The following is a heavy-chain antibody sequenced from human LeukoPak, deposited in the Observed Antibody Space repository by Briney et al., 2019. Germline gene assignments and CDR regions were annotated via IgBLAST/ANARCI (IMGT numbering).Heavy chain of an antibody. CDR3: ARGGIAARFAY. D-gene: IGHD6-6*01. Sequence: GGSLRLSCAASGFIFSNYWMHWVRQAPGKGLEWVSYISSGSSSIFYADSVKGRFTISRDNSKNSLYLQMNSLRVEDTAVYYCARGGIAARFAYWGQGTLVTVSS. CDR2: ISSGSSSI. CDR1: GFIFSNYW. V-gene: IGHV3-48*04. J-gene: IGHJ4*02.